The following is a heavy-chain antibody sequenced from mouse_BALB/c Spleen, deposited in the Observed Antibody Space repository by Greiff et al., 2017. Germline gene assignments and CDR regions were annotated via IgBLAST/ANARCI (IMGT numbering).Heavy chain of an antibody. CDR2: INPYNGDT. Sequence: VQLQQSGPELVKLGASVKISCKASGYSFTGYFMNWVMQSHGKSLEWIGRINPYNGDTFYNQKFKGKATLTVDKSSSTAHMELRSLASEDSAVYYCARYDYDEGGYYAMDYWGQGTSVTVSS. CDR1: GYSFTGYF. CDR3: ARYDYDEGGYYAMDY. J-gene: IGHJ4*01. V-gene: IGHV1-20*02. D-gene: IGHD2-4*01.